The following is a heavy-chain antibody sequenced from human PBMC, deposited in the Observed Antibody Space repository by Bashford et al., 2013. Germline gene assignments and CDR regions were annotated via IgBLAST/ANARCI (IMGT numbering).Heavy chain of an antibody. V-gene: IGHV1-69*06. CDR1: GGTFRNYA. J-gene: IGHJ4*02. CDR2: IIPIFGTT. CDR3: TRDSKGSAGSPTS. Sequence: SVKVSCKASGGTFRNYAISWVRQAPGQGLEWMGGIIPIFGTTHYAQKFQGRVTITADKSTSTAYMELSSLRSEDTAFYYCTRDSKGSAGSPTSWGQGTLVTVSS. D-gene: IGHD3-10*01.